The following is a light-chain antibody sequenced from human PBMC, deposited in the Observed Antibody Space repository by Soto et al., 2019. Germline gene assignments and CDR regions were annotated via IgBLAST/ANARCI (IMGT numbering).Light chain of an antibody. Sequence: EIVLTQSPATLSFSPGERATLSCRASQSVSSYLAWYQQKPGQAPRLLIYDASNRATGIPARFSGSGSGTDFTLTISSLDPEDFAVYYCQQRSNWPFTFGPVTKVDIK. CDR3: QQRSNWPFT. CDR2: DAS. CDR1: QSVSSY. V-gene: IGKV3-11*01. J-gene: IGKJ3*01.